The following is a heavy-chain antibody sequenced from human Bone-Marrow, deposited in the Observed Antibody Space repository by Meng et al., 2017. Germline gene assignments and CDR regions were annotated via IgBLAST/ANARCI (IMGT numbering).Heavy chain of an antibody. Sequence: SGPTLVKPTQALTLTCTFSGFSLSTSGVGVGWIRQPPGKALEWLALIYWDDDKRYSPSLKSRLTITKDTSKNQVVLTMTNMDPVDTATYYCAHAYYDSSGYYYAGYYFDYWGQGTLVTVS. V-gene: IGHV2-5*02. CDR1: GFSLSTSGVG. CDR2: IYWDDDK. D-gene: IGHD3-22*01. J-gene: IGHJ4*02. CDR3: AHAYYDSSGYYYAGYYFDY.